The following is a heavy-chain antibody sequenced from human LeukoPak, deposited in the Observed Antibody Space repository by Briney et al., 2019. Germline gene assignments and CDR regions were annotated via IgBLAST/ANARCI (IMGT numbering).Heavy chain of an antibody. CDR3: AKVVVVVIGAFDI. V-gene: IGHV3-23*01. D-gene: IGHD3-22*01. CDR2: ISGSGGST. J-gene: IGHJ3*02. Sequence: GGSLRLSCAASGFTFSSYGMSWVRQAPGKGLEWVSAISGSGGSTYYADSVRGRFTISRDNSKNTLYLQMNSLRAEDTAVYYCAKVVVVVIGAFDIWGQGTMVTVSS. CDR1: GFTFSSYG.